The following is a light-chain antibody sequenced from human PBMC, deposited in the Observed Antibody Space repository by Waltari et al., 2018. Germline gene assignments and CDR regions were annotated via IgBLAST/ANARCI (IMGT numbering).Light chain of an antibody. CDR1: QSVSKY. CDR2: HAS. CDR3: QHYVRLPAT. Sequence: EIVLTQSPGTLSLSPGERVTLSCRASQSVSKYLAWYQQRPGQAPRLLLYHASTRATGIPGRCSGSGSGTDFSLTSSRLEPEDFAVYYCQHYVRLPATFGQGTRVEIK. J-gene: IGKJ1*01. V-gene: IGKV3-20*01.